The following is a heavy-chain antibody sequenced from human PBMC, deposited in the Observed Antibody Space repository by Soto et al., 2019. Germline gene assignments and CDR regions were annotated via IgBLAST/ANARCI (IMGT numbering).Heavy chain of an antibody. J-gene: IGHJ3*02. CDR3: AKDPYYFDSSAITLVGGAFRI. V-gene: IGHV3-23*01. Sequence: EVQLLQSGGGLVQPGGSLRLSCAASGFTFSSCAMSWVRQAPGKGLEWVSAISGSGGNTYYADSVKGRFTISRDNSKNTLYLQMSSLRAEDTAVYYCAKDPYYFDSSAITLVGGAFRIWGQGTMVTVSS. D-gene: IGHD3-22*01. CDR1: GFTFSSCA. CDR2: ISGSGGNT.